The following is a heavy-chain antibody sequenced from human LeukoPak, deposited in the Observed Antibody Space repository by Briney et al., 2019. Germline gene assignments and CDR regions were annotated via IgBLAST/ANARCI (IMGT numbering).Heavy chain of an antibody. V-gene: IGHV3-48*01. CDR2: ISSSSSSI. CDR1: GFTFSSHS. CDR3: ARGAYYYED. J-gene: IGHJ4*02. D-gene: IGHD3-22*01. Sequence: GGSLRLSCAASGFTFSSHSMNWVRQAPGKGLEWVSYISSSSSSIYYADSVKGRFTISRDNAKNSLYLQMNSLRAEDTAVYYCARGAYYYEDWGQGTLVTVSS.